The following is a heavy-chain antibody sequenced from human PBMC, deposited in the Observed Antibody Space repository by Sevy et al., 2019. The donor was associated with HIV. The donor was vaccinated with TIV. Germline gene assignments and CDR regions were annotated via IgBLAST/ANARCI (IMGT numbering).Heavy chain of an antibody. CDR2: TYPGDSDT. CDR3: ARPHSGSFYGGADY. CDR1: GYSVTDYW. J-gene: IGHJ4*02. V-gene: IGHV5-51*01. Sequence: GEALKISCKGSGYSVTDYWIGWVRQMPGKGLEWVGITYPGDSDTRYSPSFQGQVTISADKSISTAYLQWRSLKASDTAMYYCARPHSGSFYGGADYWGQGTLVTVSS. D-gene: IGHD1-26*01.